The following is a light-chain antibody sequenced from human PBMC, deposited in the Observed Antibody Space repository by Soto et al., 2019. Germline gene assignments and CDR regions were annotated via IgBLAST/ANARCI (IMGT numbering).Light chain of an antibody. V-gene: IGKV3D-15*01. J-gene: IGKJ4*01. CDR3: QQYISWPLT. CDR1: QSITTN. CDR2: GVS. Sequence: EIVMTQSPATLSVSPGEGVTLSCRASQSITTNLAWYQQKPGQSPRLLIYGVSTRASGIPARFSGSGSGTDFTLTISSLQSEDFAVYYCQQYISWPLTVGGGTNVEI.